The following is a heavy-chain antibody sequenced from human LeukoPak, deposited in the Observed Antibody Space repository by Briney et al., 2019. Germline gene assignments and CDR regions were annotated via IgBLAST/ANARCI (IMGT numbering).Heavy chain of an antibody. CDR3: ARAHGKNFDY. CDR1: GGTFSSYA. Sequence: SVKVSCKASGGTFSSYAISWVRQAPGRGLEWMGRIIPILGIANYAQKFQGRVTITADKSTSTAYMELSSLRSEDTAVYYCARAHGKNFDYWGQGTLVTVSS. J-gene: IGHJ4*02. CDR2: IIPILGIA. V-gene: IGHV1-69*04.